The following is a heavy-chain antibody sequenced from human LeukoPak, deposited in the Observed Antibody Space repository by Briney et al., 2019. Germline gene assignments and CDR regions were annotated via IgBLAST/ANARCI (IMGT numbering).Heavy chain of an antibody. D-gene: IGHD1-26*01. V-gene: IGHV3-21*01. CDR1: GFTFSSYS. CDR3: ASVAEPDGAFDY. Sequence: GGSLRLSCAASGFTFSSYSMNWVRQAPGKGLEWVSSISSSSSYIYYADSVKGRFTISRNNAKNSLYLQMTSLRAEDTAVYYCASVAEPDGAFDYWGQGTLVTVSS. CDR2: ISSSSSYI. J-gene: IGHJ4*02.